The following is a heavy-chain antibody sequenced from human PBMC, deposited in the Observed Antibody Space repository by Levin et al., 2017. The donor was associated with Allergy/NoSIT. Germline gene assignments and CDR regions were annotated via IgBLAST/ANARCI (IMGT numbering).Heavy chain of an antibody. Sequence: SQTLSLTCAVYGGSFSGYYWSWIRQPPGKGLEWIGEINHSGSTNYNPSLKSRVTISVDTSKNQFSLKLSSVTAADTAVYYCARGRYCSGGSCQLRPAYGMDVWGQGTTVTVSS. D-gene: IGHD2-15*01. J-gene: IGHJ6*02. CDR1: GGSFSGYY. V-gene: IGHV4-34*01. CDR2: INHSGST. CDR3: ARGRYCSGGSCQLRPAYGMDV.